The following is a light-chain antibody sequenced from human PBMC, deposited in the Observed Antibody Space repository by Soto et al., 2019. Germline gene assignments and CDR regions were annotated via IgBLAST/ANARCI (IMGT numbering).Light chain of an antibody. CDR2: NNN. CDR1: SSNIESNW. J-gene: IGLJ2*01. V-gene: IGLV1-47*02. CDR3: ATWDDDLYTPI. Sequence: QTVVTQAPSVSGTPEQRVTISCSGSSSNIESNWVYWYQQLPGTAPKLLIYNNNQRPSGVPDRFSGSKSGTSASLAITGLRSDDEADYYCATWDDDLYTPIIGGGTKLTVL.